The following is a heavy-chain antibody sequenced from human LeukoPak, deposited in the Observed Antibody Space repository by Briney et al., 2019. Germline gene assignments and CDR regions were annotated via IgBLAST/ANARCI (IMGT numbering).Heavy chain of an antibody. Sequence: PGRSLRLSCAASGFTFDDYAMHWVRQAPGKGLEWVSAISDSGGSTYYADSVRGRFTISRDNSMNTLYLQMNSLRAEDTAVYYCANDRRYSSSSYFDYWGQGTLVTVSS. V-gene: IGHV3-23*01. J-gene: IGHJ4*02. CDR3: ANDRRYSSSSYFDY. CDR2: ISDSGGST. D-gene: IGHD6-13*01. CDR1: GFTFDDYA.